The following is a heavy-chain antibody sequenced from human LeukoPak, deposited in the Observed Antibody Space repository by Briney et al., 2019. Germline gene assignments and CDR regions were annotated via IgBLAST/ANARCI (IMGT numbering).Heavy chain of an antibody. Sequence: GGSLRLSCAASGFIFSTYGMNWVRQAPGKGLEWVSYINLNSRTIDYADSVRGRFTISRDNAKRSLYLQMNSLRAEDTAVYYCARGGAARPDFWGQGTLVTVSS. CDR2: INLNSRTI. D-gene: IGHD6-6*01. J-gene: IGHJ4*02. CDR1: GFIFSTYG. CDR3: ARGGAARPDF. V-gene: IGHV3-48*01.